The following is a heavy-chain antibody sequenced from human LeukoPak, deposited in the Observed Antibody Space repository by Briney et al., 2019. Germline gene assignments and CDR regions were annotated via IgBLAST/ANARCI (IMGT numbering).Heavy chain of an antibody. Sequence: SETLSLTCAVYGGSFSGYYWSWIRQPPGKGLEWIGEINHSGSTNYNPSLKSRVTISVDTSKNQFSLKLSSVTAADTAVYYCARDSRGDYGDYVEYFQHWGQGTLVTVSS. CDR3: ARDSRGDYGDYVEYFQH. CDR1: GGSFSGYY. CDR2: INHSGST. V-gene: IGHV4-34*01. J-gene: IGHJ1*01. D-gene: IGHD4-17*01.